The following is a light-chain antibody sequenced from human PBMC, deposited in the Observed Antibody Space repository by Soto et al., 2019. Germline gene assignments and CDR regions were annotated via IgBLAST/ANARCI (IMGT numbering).Light chain of an antibody. V-gene: IGLV1-40*01. Sequence: QSVLTQPPSVSGAPGQSVTISCTGSSSNIGAGYDVHWYQQLPGTAPKLLIYGNSNRPSGVPDRFSGSKSGTSASLAITGLQAEDEADYYCQSYDSSLRNYVFGTGTKVTVL. J-gene: IGLJ1*01. CDR1: SSNIGAGYD. CDR3: QSYDSSLRNYV. CDR2: GNS.